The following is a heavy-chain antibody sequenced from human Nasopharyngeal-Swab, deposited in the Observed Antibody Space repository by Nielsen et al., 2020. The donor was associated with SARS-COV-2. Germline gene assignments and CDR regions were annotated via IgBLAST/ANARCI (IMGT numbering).Heavy chain of an antibody. CDR3: ARHHISYCSGGSCYPNWFDP. CDR2: IYYSGST. V-gene: IGHV4-39*01. D-gene: IGHD2-15*01. J-gene: IGHJ5*02. CDR1: GGSISSNSYY. Sequence: GSLRLSCTVSGGSISSNSYYWGWIRQPPGKGLEWIGSIYYSGSTYYNPSLKSRVTISVDTSKNQFSLKLSSVTAADTAVYYCARHHISYCSGGSCYPNWFDPWGQGTLVTVSS.